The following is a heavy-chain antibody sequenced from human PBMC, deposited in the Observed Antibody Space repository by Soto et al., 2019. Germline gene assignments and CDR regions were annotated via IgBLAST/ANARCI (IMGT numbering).Heavy chain of an antibody. CDR3: ARGTVIRSYYGMDV. D-gene: IGHD4-4*01. Sequence: LSLTCAVYGGSFSGYYWIWIRQPPGKGLEWIGEINHSGSTNYNPSLKSRVTISVDTSKNQFSLKLSSVTAADTAVYYCARGTVIRSYYGMDVWGQGTTVTVSS. J-gene: IGHJ6*02. CDR2: INHSGST. CDR1: GGSFSGYY. V-gene: IGHV4-34*01.